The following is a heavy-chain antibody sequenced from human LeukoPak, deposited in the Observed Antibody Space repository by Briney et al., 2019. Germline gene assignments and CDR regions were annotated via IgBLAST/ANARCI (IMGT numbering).Heavy chain of an antibody. CDR1: GLTFSIHW. J-gene: IGHJ4*02. CDR3: ARGGENSGFDY. CDR2: INQDGSDK. D-gene: IGHD6-19*01. Sequence: GGSLRLSCAASGLTFSIHWMNWVRQAPGKGLECVANINQDGSDKYYVDSVKGRFTISRDNAKNSLYLQMNSLRAEDTALYYCARGGENSGFDYWGQGTLVIVSS. V-gene: IGHV3-7*01.